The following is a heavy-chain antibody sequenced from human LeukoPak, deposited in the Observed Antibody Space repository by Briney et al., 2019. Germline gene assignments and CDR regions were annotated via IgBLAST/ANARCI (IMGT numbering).Heavy chain of an antibody. CDR2: INHSGST. CDR3: AREVVDTAMVTSYFDY. J-gene: IGHJ4*02. CDR1: GGSFSGYY. D-gene: IGHD5-18*01. V-gene: IGHV4-34*01. Sequence: PSETLSLTCAVYGGSFSGYYWSWIRQPPGKGLEWIGEINHSGSTNYNPSLKSRVTISVDTSKNQFSLKLSSVTAADTAVYYCAREVVDTAMVTSYFDYWGQGTLVTVSS.